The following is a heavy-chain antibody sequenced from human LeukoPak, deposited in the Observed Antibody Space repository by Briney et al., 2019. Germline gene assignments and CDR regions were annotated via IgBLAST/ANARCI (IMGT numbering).Heavy chain of an antibody. Sequence: SVKVSCKASGGTFSSYTISWVRQAPGQGLEWMGRIIPILGIANYAQKFQGRVTITADKSTSTAYMELSSLRSEDTAVYYCARDNWGEVVVFGYWGQETLVTVSS. J-gene: IGHJ4*02. CDR1: GGTFSSYT. CDR3: ARDNWGEVVVFGY. V-gene: IGHV1-69*04. D-gene: IGHD2-15*01. CDR2: IIPILGIA.